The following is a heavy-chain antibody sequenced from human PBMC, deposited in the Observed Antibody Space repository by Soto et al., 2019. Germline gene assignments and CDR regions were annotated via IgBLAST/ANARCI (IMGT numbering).Heavy chain of an antibody. CDR1: GVTFISYA. Sequence: AVKVSCKASGVTFISYALSGVREAPGQGLEWLGGIIPIFGTANYGQKLQGRVTITADKSTSTAYRELSSLRSEDTAVYYCARAGTDPWGQGTLVTVSS. V-gene: IGHV1-69*06. CDR2: IIPIFGTA. CDR3: ARAGTDP. D-gene: IGHD3-10*01. J-gene: IGHJ5*02.